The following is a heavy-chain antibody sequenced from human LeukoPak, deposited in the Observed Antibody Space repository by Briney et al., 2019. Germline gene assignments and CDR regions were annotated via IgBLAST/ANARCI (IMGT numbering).Heavy chain of an antibody. V-gene: IGHV4-34*09. CDR3: ARDHSYYFGSQTSTLDV. J-gene: IGHJ6*02. CDR1: GGSFSGYY. Sequence: SETLSLTCAVYGGSFSGYYWSWIRQPPGEGLEWIGYIYYTGSVDYNASLKSRLTISLDTSKNRFSLKLNSVTAADTAVYYCARDHSYYFGSQTSTLDVWGQGTAVTVSS. D-gene: IGHD3-10*01. CDR2: IYYTGSV.